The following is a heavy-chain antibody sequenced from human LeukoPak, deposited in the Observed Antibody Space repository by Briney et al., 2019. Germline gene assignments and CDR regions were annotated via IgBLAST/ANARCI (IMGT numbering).Heavy chain of an antibody. V-gene: IGHV4-31*03. CDR2: IYYSGST. CDR1: GGSISSGGYY. D-gene: IGHD2-2*01. J-gene: IGHJ4*02. CDR3: ARDQLLTFDY. Sequence: SQTLSLTCTVSGGSISSGGYYWSWIRQHPGKGLEWIGYIYYSGSTYYNPSLKSRVTISVDTSKNQFSLKLSSVTAADTAVYYCARDQLLTFDYWGQGTLVTVSP.